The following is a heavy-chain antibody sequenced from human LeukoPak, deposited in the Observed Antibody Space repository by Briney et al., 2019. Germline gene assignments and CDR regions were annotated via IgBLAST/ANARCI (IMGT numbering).Heavy chain of an antibody. CDR1: GGSISSATHF. CDR2: VYTGENT. D-gene: IGHD6-13*01. V-gene: IGHV4-61*02. Sequence: SETLSLTCTVSGGSISSATHFWNWIWQPAGGGLEWIGRVYTGENTNYSPSLYNPSLKSRVTISVDTSKNQFSLKFSSVTATDTALYYCVATAFAAGTDYWGQGILVTVSS. CDR3: VATAFAAGTDY. J-gene: IGHJ4*02.